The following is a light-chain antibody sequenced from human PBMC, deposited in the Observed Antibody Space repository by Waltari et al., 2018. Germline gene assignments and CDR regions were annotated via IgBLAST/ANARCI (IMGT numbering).Light chain of an antibody. CDR1: QGISSY. Sequence: AIRMTQSPSLLSASTGDRVTITCRASQGISSYLAWYQQKPGKAPKLLIYAASTLQSGVPSRFSGSGSGTDFTLTISCLQSEDFATYYCQQYYSYFPFTFGPGTKVDIK. CDR2: AAS. CDR3: QQYYSYFPFT. V-gene: IGKV1-8*01. J-gene: IGKJ3*01.